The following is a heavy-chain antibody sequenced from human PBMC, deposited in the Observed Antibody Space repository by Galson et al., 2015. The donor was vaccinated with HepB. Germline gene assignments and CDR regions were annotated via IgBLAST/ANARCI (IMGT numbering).Heavy chain of an antibody. Sequence: SLRLSCAASGFTFSAFTMSWVRQAPGKGLEWVAAITGSRGDTYYADSVKGRFIISRDSSKNTLYLQMNSLRAEDTAVYYCAREFGVVAPYFACWGQGTLFTVSS. J-gene: IGHJ4*02. V-gene: IGHV3-23*01. CDR2: ITGSRGDT. CDR1: GFTFSAFT. D-gene: IGHD3-16*01. CDR3: AREFGVVAPYFAC.